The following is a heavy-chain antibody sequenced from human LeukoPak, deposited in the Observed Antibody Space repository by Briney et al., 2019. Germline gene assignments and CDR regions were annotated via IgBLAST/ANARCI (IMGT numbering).Heavy chain of an antibody. D-gene: IGHD2-2*01. CDR2: MNPNSGNT. CDR1: GYTFTSYD. CDR3: ARAPMEVVVPAADDYYYGMDV. J-gene: IGHJ6*02. V-gene: IGHV1-8*01. Sequence: ASVKVSCKASGYTFTSYDINWVRQATGQGLEWMGWMNPNSGNTGYAQKFQGRVTMTRNTSISTAYMELSSLRSGDTAVYYCARAPMEVVVPAADDYYYGMDVWGQGTTVTVSS.